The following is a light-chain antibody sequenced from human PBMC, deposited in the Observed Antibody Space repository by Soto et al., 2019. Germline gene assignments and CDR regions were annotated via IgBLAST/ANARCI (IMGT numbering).Light chain of an antibody. CDR1: QDIGSS. Sequence: DIQMTQSPSSVSASVGDRVTITCRASQDIGSSLAWYQQQPGKAPKLLIHGASSLQSGVPSRFSGSGSGTDFALTISSLQPEDFATYSCQQAHSIPFTFGPGTKVDVK. V-gene: IGKV1-12*02. CDR2: GAS. CDR3: QQAHSIPFT. J-gene: IGKJ3*01.